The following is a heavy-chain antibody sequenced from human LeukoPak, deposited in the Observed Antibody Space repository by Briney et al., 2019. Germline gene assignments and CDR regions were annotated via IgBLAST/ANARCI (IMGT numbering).Heavy chain of an antibody. CDR1: GGSISSSSYY. CDR2: IYHSGST. CDR3: ARDRASSSSGGYMDV. V-gene: IGHV4-39*07. D-gene: IGHD6-6*01. J-gene: IGHJ6*03. Sequence: ASETLSLTCTVSGGSISSSSYYWGWIRQPPGKGLEWIGSIYHSGSTYYNPSLKSRVTISVDTSKNQFSLKLSSVTAADTAVYYCARDRASSSSGGYMDVWGKGTTVTISS.